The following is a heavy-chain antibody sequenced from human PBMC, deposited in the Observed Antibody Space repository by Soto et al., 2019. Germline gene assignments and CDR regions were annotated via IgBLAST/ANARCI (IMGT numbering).Heavy chain of an antibody. CDR3: ARLKDYYDSSGYYPYYFDY. Sequence: GGSLRLSCAASGFTFSSYSMNWVRQAPGKGLEWVSSISSSSSYIYYADSVKGRFTISRDNAKNSLYLQMNSLRAEDTAVYYCARLKDYYDSSGYYPYYFDYWGQGTLVTV. J-gene: IGHJ4*02. V-gene: IGHV3-21*01. CDR2: ISSSSSYI. D-gene: IGHD3-22*01. CDR1: GFTFSSYS.